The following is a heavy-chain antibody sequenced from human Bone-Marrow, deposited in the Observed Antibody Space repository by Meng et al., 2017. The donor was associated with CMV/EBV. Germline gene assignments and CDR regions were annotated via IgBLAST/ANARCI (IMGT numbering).Heavy chain of an antibody. CDR3: AREGLVVVPAAIHGMDV. V-gene: IGHV3-21*01. Sequence: GGSMRLSCAVSGFTFSSYSMNWVRQAPGKGLEWVSSISSSSSYIYYADSVKGRFTISRDNAKNSLYLQMNSLRAEDTAVYYCAREGLVVVPAAIHGMDVWGQGTTVTVSS. D-gene: IGHD2-2*01. CDR1: GFTFSSYS. J-gene: IGHJ6*02. CDR2: ISSSSSYI.